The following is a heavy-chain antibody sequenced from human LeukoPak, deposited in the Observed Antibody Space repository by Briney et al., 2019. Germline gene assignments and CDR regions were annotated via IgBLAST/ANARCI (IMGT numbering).Heavy chain of an antibody. CDR1: GGSISSSIYY. D-gene: IGHD6-13*01. CDR3: ARHGGPYYSSSWYGDYYYGMDV. J-gene: IGHJ6*02. Sequence: PSETLSLTCTVSGGSISSSIYYWGWIRQPPGKGLEWIGSIYYSGSTYYNPSLKSRVTISVDTSKNQFSLKLSSVTAADTAVYYCARHGGPYYSSSWYGDYYYGMDVWGQGTTVTVSS. V-gene: IGHV4-39*01. CDR2: IYYSGST.